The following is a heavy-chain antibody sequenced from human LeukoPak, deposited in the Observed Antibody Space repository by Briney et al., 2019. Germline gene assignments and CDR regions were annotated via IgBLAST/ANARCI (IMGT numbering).Heavy chain of an antibody. J-gene: IGHJ4*02. Sequence: GGSLRLSCAASGFTFSSYAMSWVRQAPGKGLEWVSAISGSGGSTYYADSVKGRFTIPRDNSKNTLYLQMNSLRAEDTAVYYCAKVRYSSGWYTYSPDYWGQGTLVTVSS. CDR2: ISGSGGST. CDR3: AKVRYSSGWYTYSPDY. V-gene: IGHV3-23*01. D-gene: IGHD6-19*01. CDR1: GFTFSSYA.